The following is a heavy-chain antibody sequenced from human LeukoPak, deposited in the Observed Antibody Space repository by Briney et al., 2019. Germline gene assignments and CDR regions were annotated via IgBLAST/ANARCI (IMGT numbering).Heavy chain of an antibody. Sequence: PGGSLRLSCAASGFTLSRYAMSGVRQAPGKGVEWGSAISGSGGSTYYADSVKGRFTIYRDNSKNTLYLQTNSLRAEDTAVYYCATLGGWHDDWGQGTLVTVSS. CDR1: GFTLSRYA. CDR2: ISGSGGST. J-gene: IGHJ4*02. V-gene: IGHV3-23*01. CDR3: ATLGGWHDD. D-gene: IGHD6-19*01.